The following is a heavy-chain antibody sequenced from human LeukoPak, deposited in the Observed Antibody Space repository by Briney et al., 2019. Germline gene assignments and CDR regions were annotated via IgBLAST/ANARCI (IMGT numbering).Heavy chain of an antibody. CDR1: GGSISSYY. D-gene: IGHD3-16*01. Sequence: KPSETLSLTCTVSGGSISSYYWSWIRQPPGKGLEWIGYIYYSGSTNYNPSLKSRVTISVDTSKNQFSLKLSSVTAADTAVYYCARLGVEDFDIWGQGTMVTVSS. J-gene: IGHJ3*02. CDR2: IYYSGST. CDR3: ARLGVEDFDI. V-gene: IGHV4-59*01.